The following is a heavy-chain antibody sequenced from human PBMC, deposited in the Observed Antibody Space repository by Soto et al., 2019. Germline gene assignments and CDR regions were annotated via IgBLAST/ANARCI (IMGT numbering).Heavy chain of an antibody. J-gene: IGHJ4*02. D-gene: IGHD5-18*01. Sequence: PSETLSLTCAVSGGSISSGGYSWSWIRQPPGKGLEWIGYIYHSGSTYYNPSLKSRVTISVDRSKNQFSLKLSSVTAADTAVYYCARAVYSYGLYYFDYWGQGTLVTVSS. V-gene: IGHV4-30-2*01. CDR3: ARAVYSYGLYYFDY. CDR2: IYHSGST. CDR1: GGSISSGGYS.